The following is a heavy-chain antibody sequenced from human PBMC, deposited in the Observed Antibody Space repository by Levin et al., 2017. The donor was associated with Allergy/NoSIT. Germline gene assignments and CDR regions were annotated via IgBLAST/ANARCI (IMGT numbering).Heavy chain of an antibody. J-gene: IGHJ3*02. CDR3: ARGVRRGTGVAVEI. D-gene: IGHD1-14*01. CDR2: TFYRSKWNN. CDR1: GDSVSSNTAA. Sequence: SETLSLTCAISGDSVSSNTAAWNWIMQSPSRGLEWLGSTFYRSKWNNDYEISVKTRISINPDTSKNQFSLQLNSVTSGETAVYYCARGVRRGTGVAVEIWGRGTMVTVAS. V-gene: IGHV6-1*01.